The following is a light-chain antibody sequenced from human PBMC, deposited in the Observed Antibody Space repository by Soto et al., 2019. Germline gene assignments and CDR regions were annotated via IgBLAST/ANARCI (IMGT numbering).Light chain of an antibody. CDR2: GAS. CDR3: QHYNNWPLA. J-gene: IGKJ1*01. V-gene: IGKV3-15*01. CDR1: QSVSSN. Sequence: DTVMTQSPATLSVSPGERATLSCRASQSVSSNLAWYQQKPGQAPRLLIYGASTRATGIPARFSGSGSGTEFTLTISSLQSEDFAVYYCQHYNNWPLAFVQGTKVEIK.